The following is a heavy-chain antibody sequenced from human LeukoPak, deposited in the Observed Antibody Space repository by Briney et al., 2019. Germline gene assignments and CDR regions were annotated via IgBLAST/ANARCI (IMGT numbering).Heavy chain of an antibody. CDR1: RGSISTYY. D-gene: IGHD3-22*01. Sequence: SETLSLTCTISRGSISTYYWSWIRQTPGTTLEWIGNIHYTGRTRYNPALESRVTMSLDTPKNEFSLRLTSMTAADSAVYYCARGRPDPQNSDYWDYWGQGILVTVSS. CDR2: IHYTGRT. CDR3: ARGRPDPQNSDYWDY. V-gene: IGHV4-59*13. J-gene: IGHJ4*02.